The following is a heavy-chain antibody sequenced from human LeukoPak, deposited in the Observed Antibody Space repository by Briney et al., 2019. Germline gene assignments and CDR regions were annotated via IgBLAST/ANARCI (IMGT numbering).Heavy chain of an antibody. CDR2: IFHGATT. CDR1: GFSINSGDY. CDR3: VRAPLRDRWFGELGDY. D-gene: IGHD3-10*01. J-gene: IGHJ4*02. V-gene: IGHV4-38-2*02. Sequence: SETLSLTCTVSGFSINSGDYWGWIRQSPGKGLQWIASIFHGATTYHTPSLKSRVTMLVDPSKNQFFLKLRSVTAADTAVYYCVRAPLRDRWFGELGDYWGQGILVIVSS.